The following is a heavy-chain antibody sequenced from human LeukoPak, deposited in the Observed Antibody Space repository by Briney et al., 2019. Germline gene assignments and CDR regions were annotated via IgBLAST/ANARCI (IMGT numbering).Heavy chain of an antibody. J-gene: IGHJ4*02. V-gene: IGHV3-23*01. Sequence: GGSLRLSCAASGFTVSSNYMSWVRQAPGKGLEWVSAISGSGGTTYYADSVKGRFTFSRDNSKNTLYLQMNSLRAEDTAVYYCARDTSYYDFWSGPTPPYYFDYWGQGTLVTVSS. CDR3: ARDTSYYDFWSGPTPPYYFDY. D-gene: IGHD3-3*01. CDR2: ISGSGGTT. CDR1: GFTVSSNY.